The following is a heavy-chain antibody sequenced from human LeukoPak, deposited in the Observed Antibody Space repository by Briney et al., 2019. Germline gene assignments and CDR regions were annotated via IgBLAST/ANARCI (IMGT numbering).Heavy chain of an antibody. CDR1: GGSISTYY. V-gene: IGHV4-59*08. D-gene: IGHD2-2*02. CDR3: ARHSYTPFDY. CDR2: IYHNGDT. Sequence: PSETLSLTCSVSGGSISTYYWSWIRQSPGMGLEWIGYIYHNGDTNYNPSFKSRVTISVDTSKNQFSLRLMSVTAADTAIYYCARHSYTPFDYWGQGSLVTVSS. J-gene: IGHJ4*02.